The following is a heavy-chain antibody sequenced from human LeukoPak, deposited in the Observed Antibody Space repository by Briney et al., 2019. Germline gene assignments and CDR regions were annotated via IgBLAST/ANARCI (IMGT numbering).Heavy chain of an antibody. CDR3: ARDGEYSSSIDY. CDR1: GFTFSSYG. CDR2: ISYDGSNK. V-gene: IGHV3-30*03. J-gene: IGHJ4*02. Sequence: GGSLRLSCAASGFTFSSYGMHWVRQAPGKGLEWVAVISYDGSNKYYADSVKGRFTISRDNSKNTLYLQMNSLRAEDTAVYYCARDGEYSSSIDYWGQGTLVTVSS. D-gene: IGHD6-6*01.